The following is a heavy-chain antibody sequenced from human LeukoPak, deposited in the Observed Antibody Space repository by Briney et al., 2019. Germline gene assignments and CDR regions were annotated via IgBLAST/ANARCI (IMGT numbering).Heavy chain of an antibody. Sequence: SETLSLTCTVSGGSISSYYWSWIRQPPGKGLEWIGYIYYSGSTNYNPSLKSRVTISVDTSKNQFSLKLSSVTAADTAVYYCAREAYSSSWYAIDYWGQGTLVTVSS. D-gene: IGHD6-13*01. CDR2: IYYSGST. V-gene: IGHV4-59*01. CDR1: GGSISSYY. J-gene: IGHJ4*02. CDR3: AREAYSSSWYAIDY.